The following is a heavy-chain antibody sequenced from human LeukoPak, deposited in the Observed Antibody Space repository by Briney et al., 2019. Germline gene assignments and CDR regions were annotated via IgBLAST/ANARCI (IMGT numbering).Heavy chain of an antibody. J-gene: IGHJ4*02. D-gene: IGHD5-18*01. V-gene: IGHV1-46*01. CDR2: INPSGGST. CDR1: GYTFTSYY. Sequence: ASVKVSCKASGYTFTSYYMHWVRQAPGQGLEWMGIINPSGGSTSYAQKLQGRVTMTRDTSTSTVYMELSSLRSEDTAVYYCARSRTYSYGPRGYFDYWGQGTLVTVSS. CDR3: ARSRTYSYGPRGYFDY.